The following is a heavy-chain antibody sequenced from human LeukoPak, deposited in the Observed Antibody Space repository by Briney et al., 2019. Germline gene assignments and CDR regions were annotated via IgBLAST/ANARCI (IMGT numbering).Heavy chain of an antibody. D-gene: IGHD1-26*01. J-gene: IGHJ4*02. Sequence: SAKVSCKASGDTFSNYAISWVRQAPGQGLEWMGRIIPVLGTTNYAQKFQGRVTINADKSTSTAYMELTSLRSEDTAVYHCARERSSYSGSYLGYFEYWGQGTLVTVSS. V-gene: IGHV1-69*04. CDR1: GDTFSNYA. CDR3: ARERSSYSGSYLGYFEY. CDR2: IIPVLGTT.